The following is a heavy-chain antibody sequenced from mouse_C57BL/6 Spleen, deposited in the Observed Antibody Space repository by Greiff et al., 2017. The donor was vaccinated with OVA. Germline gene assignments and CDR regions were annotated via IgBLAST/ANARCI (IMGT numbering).Heavy chain of an antibody. CDR3: ARRSYDYDFDY. J-gene: IGHJ2*01. D-gene: IGHD2-4*01. V-gene: IGHV1-55*01. CDR1: GYTFTSYW. Sequence: QVQLKQPGAELVKPGASVKMSCKASGYTFTSYWITWVKQRPGQGLEWIGDIYPGSGSTNYNEKFKSKATLTVDTASSTAYMQLSSLTSEDSAVYYCARRSYDYDFDYWGQGTTLTVSS. CDR2: IYPGSGST.